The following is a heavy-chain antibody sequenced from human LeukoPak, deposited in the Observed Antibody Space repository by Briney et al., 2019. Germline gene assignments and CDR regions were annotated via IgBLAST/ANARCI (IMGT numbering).Heavy chain of an antibody. CDR1: GGSISSYY. CDR2: IYTSGSP. J-gene: IGHJ6*02. V-gene: IGHV4-4*07. D-gene: IGHD3-9*01. Sequence: TSETLSLTCTVSGGSISSYYWSWIRQPAGKGLEWIGRIYTSGSPNYNPSLKSRVTMSVDKSKNQFSLKLSSVTAADTAVYYCARSMYDILTGHRRDYYYFVMDVWGQGTTVTVSS. CDR3: ARSMYDILTGHRRDYYYFVMDV.